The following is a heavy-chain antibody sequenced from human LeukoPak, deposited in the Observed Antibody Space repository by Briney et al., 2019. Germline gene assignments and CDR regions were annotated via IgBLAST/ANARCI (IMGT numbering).Heavy chain of an antibody. D-gene: IGHD6-13*01. CDR1: GGSFSGYY. V-gene: IGHV4-34*01. CDR2: INHSGST. CDR3: ARGLLYSSSWYGY. J-gene: IGHJ4*02. Sequence: PSETLSLTCAVYGGSFSGYYWSWIRQSPGKGLEWIGEINHSGSTNHNPSLKSRVTISVDTSKNQFSLKLSSVTAADTAVYYCARGLLYSSSWYGYWGQGTLVTVSS.